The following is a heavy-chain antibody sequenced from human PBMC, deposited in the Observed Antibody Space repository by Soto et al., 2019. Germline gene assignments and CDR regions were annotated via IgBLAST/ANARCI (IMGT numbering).Heavy chain of an antibody. CDR3: AKEISDWSGYSYFES. D-gene: IGHD3-3*01. CDR2: ISYDGTNK. J-gene: IGHJ4*02. CDR1: GFTLSSYG. Sequence: VQLVESGGGVVLPGRSLRLSCAASGFTLSSYGMHWVRQAPGKGLEWVAVISYDGTNKYYAESVKGRFTISRDNSKSTLNLQMNSLRAEDSAVYYCAKEISDWSGYSYFESWGQGTLVTVSS. V-gene: IGHV3-30*18.